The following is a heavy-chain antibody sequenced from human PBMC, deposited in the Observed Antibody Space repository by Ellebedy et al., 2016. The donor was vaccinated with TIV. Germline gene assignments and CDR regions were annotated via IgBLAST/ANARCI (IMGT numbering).Heavy chain of an antibody. CDR2: MSGNGYNT. CDR1: GFTFSSYA. V-gene: IGHV3-23*01. Sequence: GESLKISCAASGFTFSSYAMTWVRQAPGKGLEWVSSMSGNGYNTYYADAVKGRFTISKDNSKNVLYLQMNSLGAEDTAVYFCAKGGIGETGGLDYWGQGTLVTVSS. J-gene: IGHJ4*02. D-gene: IGHD6-13*01. CDR3: AKGGIGETGGLDY.